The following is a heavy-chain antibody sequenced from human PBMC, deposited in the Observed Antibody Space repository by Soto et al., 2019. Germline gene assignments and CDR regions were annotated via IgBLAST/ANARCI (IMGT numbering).Heavy chain of an antibody. CDR1: GGTFSSYA. V-gene: IGHV1-69*12. D-gene: IGHD3-22*01. J-gene: IGHJ4*02. Sequence: QVQLVQSGAEVKKPGSSVKVSCKASGGTFSSYAISWVRQAPGQGLEWMGGIIPIFGTANYAQKFQGRVTMAADESTSTAYLELSSLRSEDTAVYYCATVTPLLCYDRRGSLGYWGQGTLVTVSS. CDR2: IIPIFGTA. CDR3: ATVTPLLCYDRRGSLGY.